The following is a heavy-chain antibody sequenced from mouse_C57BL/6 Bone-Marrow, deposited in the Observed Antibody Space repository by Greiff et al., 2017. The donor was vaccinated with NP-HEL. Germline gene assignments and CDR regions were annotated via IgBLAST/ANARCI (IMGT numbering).Heavy chain of an antibody. Sequence: EVQRVESGGGLVQPGGSLKLSCAASGFTFSDYYMYLVRQTPEKRLEWVAYISNGGGSTYYPDTVKGRFTLYRDNAKNTRYLQMSRLKSEDTAMYYCARRANWDDWYFDVWGTGTTVTVSS. V-gene: IGHV5-12*01. D-gene: IGHD4-1*01. CDR2: ISNGGGST. CDR3: ARRANWDDWYFDV. CDR1: GFTFSDYY. J-gene: IGHJ1*03.